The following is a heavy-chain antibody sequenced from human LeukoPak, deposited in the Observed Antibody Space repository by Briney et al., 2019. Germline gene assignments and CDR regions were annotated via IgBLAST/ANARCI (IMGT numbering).Heavy chain of an antibody. J-gene: IGHJ6*02. Sequence: SETLSLTCTVSGGSISSSSYYWGWIRQPPGKGLEWIGSMFYSGITYYKLSLKSRVTISIDTSKNQFSLKLSSVTAADTAVYYCARDSILSLRTGAQNQYGMDVWGQGTTVTVAS. CDR1: GGSISSSSYY. D-gene: IGHD3-9*01. CDR3: ARDSILSLRTGAQNQYGMDV. CDR2: MFYSGIT. V-gene: IGHV4-39*07.